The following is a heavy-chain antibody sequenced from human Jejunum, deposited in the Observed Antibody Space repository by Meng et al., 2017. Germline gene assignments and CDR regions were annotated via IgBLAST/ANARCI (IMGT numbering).Heavy chain of an antibody. D-gene: IGHD4-17*01. CDR1: GGSMSSSYYS. CDR2: IFNSGST. Sequence: QLQLQESGSGLVKPSQTLSLTCVVSGGSMSSSYYSWGWIRQPPGKGLEWIGYIFNSGSTNFNPSLKSRVTISMDSSKNQFSLNLTSVTAGDTAVYYCARGAGDRFDFWGRGTLVTVSS. CDR3: ARGAGDRFDF. J-gene: IGHJ4*02. V-gene: IGHV4-30-2*01.